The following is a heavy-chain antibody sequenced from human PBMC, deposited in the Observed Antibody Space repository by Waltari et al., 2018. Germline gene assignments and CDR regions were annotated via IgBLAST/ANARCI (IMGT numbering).Heavy chain of an antibody. J-gene: IGHJ4*02. CDR2: IKQDGSEK. D-gene: IGHD1-1*01. V-gene: IGHV3-7*01. CDR3: ARNWGTGTTEY. Sequence: EVQLVESGGGLVQPGGSLTRPCAASGFTFSSHWISWVRQAPGEGLEWVANIKQDGSEKYYVDSVKGRFTISRDNAKNSLYLQMNSLRAEDTAVYYCARNWGTGTTEYWGQGTLVTVSS. CDR1: GFTFSSHW.